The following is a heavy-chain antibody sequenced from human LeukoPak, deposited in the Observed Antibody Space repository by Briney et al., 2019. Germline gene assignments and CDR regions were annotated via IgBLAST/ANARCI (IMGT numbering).Heavy chain of an antibody. J-gene: IGHJ1*01. CDR3: AKLCSTSECFQH. CDR2: IRYDGSNK. V-gene: IGHV3-30*02. D-gene: IGHD2-2*01. Sequence: GSLRLSCAASGFTFSSYGMHWVRQAPGKGLEWVAFIRYDGSNKYYADSVKGRFTISRGNSKNTLYLQMNSLRAEDTAVYYCAKLCSTSECFQHWGQGTLVTVSS. CDR1: GFTFSSYG.